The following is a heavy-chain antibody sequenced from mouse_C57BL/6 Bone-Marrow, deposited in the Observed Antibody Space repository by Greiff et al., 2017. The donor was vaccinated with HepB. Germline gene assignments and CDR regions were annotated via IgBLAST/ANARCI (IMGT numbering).Heavy chain of an antibody. V-gene: IGHV1-69*01. CDR2: IDPSDSYT. CDR3: ARPNYYGSSFYAMDY. J-gene: IGHJ4*01. Sequence: QVQLKQPGAELVMPGASVKLSCKASGYTFTSYWMHWVKQRPGQGLEWIGEIDPSDSYTNYNQKFKGKSTLTVDTSSSTAYMQLSSLTSEDSAVYYCARPNYYGSSFYAMDYWGQGTSVTVSS. D-gene: IGHD1-1*01. CDR1: GYTFTSYW.